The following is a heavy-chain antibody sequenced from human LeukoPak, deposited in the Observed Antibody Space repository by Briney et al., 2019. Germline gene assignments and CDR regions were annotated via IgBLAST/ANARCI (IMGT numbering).Heavy chain of an antibody. CDR3: ARDLARVTYYDFWSGPRAFDI. CDR1: GYTFTSYY. D-gene: IGHD3-3*01. CDR2: INPSGGST. J-gene: IGHJ3*02. Sequence: ASVKVSCKASGYTFTSYYMHWVRQAPGQGLEWMGIINPSGGSTSYAQKFQGRVTMTRDTSTSTVYMELSSLRSEDTAVYYCARDLARVTYYDFWSGPRAFDIWGQGTMVTVSS. V-gene: IGHV1-46*01.